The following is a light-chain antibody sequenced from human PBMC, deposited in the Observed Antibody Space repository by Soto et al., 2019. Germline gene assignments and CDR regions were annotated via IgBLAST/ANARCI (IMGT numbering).Light chain of an antibody. Sequence: VLSQSPATLSLSPGERATLSCRASQSVSSYLAWYQQKPGQAPRLLIYGASSRATGIPDRFSGSGSGTDFTLTISRLEPEDFAVYYCQQYGSSPWTFGQGTKV. V-gene: IGKV3-20*01. J-gene: IGKJ1*01. CDR2: GAS. CDR3: QQYGSSPWT. CDR1: QSVSSY.